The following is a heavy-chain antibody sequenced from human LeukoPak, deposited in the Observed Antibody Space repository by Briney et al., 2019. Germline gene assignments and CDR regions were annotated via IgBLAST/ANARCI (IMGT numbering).Heavy chain of an antibody. Sequence: PSETLSLTCTVSGGSISSSSYYWGWIRQPPGKGLEWIGSIYYSGSTYYNPSLKSRVTISVDTSKNQFSLKLSSVTAADTAVYYCARRRGKYSSGWAWGYWGQGTLVTVSS. D-gene: IGHD6-19*01. CDR3: ARRRGKYSSGWAWGY. CDR2: IYYSGST. CDR1: GGSISSSSYY. J-gene: IGHJ4*02. V-gene: IGHV4-39*01.